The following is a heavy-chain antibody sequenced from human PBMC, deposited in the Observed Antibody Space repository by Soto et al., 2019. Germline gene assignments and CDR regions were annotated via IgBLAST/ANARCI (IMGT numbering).Heavy chain of an antibody. CDR3: TRSQSGWFGELFPTDY. D-gene: IGHD3-10*01. CDR2: IRSKANSYAT. CDR1: GFTFSGSA. Sequence: EVQLVESGGGLVQPGGSLKLSCAASGFTFSGSAMHWVRQASGKGLEWVGRIRSKANSYATAYAASVKGRFTISRDDSKNTADLQMNSLKTEDTAVYYCTRSQSGWFGELFPTDYWGQGTLVTVSS. V-gene: IGHV3-73*01. J-gene: IGHJ4*02.